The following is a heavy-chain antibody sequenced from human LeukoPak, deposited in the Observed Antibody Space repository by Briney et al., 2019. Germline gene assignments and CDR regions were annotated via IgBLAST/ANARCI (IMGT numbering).Heavy chain of an antibody. J-gene: IGHJ4*02. CDR3: ARDRLGEENLRTIRLPIDY. CDR1: GFTFSSYV. Sequence: GRSLRLSCAASGFTFSSYVMHWVRQAPGKGLEWVAVISYDGSNKYYADSVKGRFTISRDNSKNTLYLQMNSLRAEDTAVYYCARDRLGEENLRTIRLPIDYWGQGTLVTVSS. V-gene: IGHV3-30*03. D-gene: IGHD3-10*01. CDR2: ISYDGSNK.